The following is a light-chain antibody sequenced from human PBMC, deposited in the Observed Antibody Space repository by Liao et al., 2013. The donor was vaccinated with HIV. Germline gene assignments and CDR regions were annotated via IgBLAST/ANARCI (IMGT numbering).Light chain of an antibody. J-gene: IGLJ3*02. CDR1: NIGSKS. Sequence: SYVLTQPPSVSVAPGKTARITCGGNNIGSKSVHWYQQKPGQAPVLVIYYDSDRPSGIPERFSGSNSGNTATLTISRVEAGDEADYYCLAWDSSTAPWVFGGGTKLTVL. V-gene: IGLV3-21*01. CDR2: YDS. CDR3: LAWDSSTAPWV.